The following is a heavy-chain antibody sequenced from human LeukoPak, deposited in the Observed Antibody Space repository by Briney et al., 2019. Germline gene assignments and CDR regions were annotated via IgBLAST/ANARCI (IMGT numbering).Heavy chain of an antibody. D-gene: IGHD2-15*01. V-gene: IGHV3-48*02. CDR3: ARDLLGYCSGGSCYDDNWFDP. CDR1: GFTFSSYS. CDR2: ISSSSSTI. Sequence: GGSLRLSCAASGFTFSSYSMNWVRQAPGKGLEWVSYISSSSSTIYYADSVKGRFTISRDNAKNSLYLQMNILRDEDTAVYYCARDLLGYCSGGSCYDDNWFDPWGQGTLVTVSS. J-gene: IGHJ5*02.